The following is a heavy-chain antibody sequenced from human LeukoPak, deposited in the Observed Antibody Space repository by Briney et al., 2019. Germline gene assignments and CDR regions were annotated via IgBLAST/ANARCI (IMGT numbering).Heavy chain of an antibody. V-gene: IGHV1-18*01. CDR2: ISAYNGNT. D-gene: IGHD5-24*01. CDR3: ARDGFIVEMAGIKIYYYYYMDV. CDR1: GYTFTSYG. J-gene: IGHJ6*03. Sequence: ASVKVSCKASGYTFTSYGISWVRQAPGQGLEWMGWISAYNGNTNYAQKLQGRVTMTTDTSTSTAYMELRSLRSDDTAVYYCARDGFIVEMAGIKIYYYYYMDVWGKGTTVTVSS.